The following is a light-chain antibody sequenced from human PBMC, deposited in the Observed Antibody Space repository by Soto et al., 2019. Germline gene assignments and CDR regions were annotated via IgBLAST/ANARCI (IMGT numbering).Light chain of an antibody. CDR2: DAS. J-gene: IGKJ4*01. CDR1: QSVKSS. CDR3: QQRSNWPPVT. V-gene: IGKV3-11*01. Sequence: EVVLTQSPAFLSLSPGERATLSCRASQSVKSSLAWYQQKPGQPPRLLIYDASHRATGIPARFSGSGSGTDFTLTISSLEPEDVAVYFCQQRSNWPPVTFGGGTKVQI.